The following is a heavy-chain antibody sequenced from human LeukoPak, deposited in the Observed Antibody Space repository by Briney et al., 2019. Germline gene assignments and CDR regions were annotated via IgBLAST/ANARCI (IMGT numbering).Heavy chain of an antibody. J-gene: IGHJ4*02. D-gene: IGHD5-24*01. CDR3: ARAPVEMASRFDY. V-gene: IGHV1-8*03. CDR2: MNPNSGNT. CDR1: GYTFTSYD. Sequence: ASVKVSCKASGYTFTSYDINWVRQATGQGLEWMGWMNPNSGNTGYAQKFQGRVTITRNTSISTAYMELSSLRSEDTAVYYCARAPVEMASRFDYWGQGTLVTVSS.